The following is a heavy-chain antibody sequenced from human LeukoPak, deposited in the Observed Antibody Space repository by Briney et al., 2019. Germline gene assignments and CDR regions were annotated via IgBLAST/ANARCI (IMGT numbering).Heavy chain of an antibody. CDR3: ARVSTNDRRNAFDI. D-gene: IGHD2-8*01. CDR1: GFTFSSYA. V-gene: IGHV3-64*01. CDR2: ITGDGGYT. Sequence: GGSLRLSCSASGFTFSSYAMHWVRQAPGKGLEYVSAITGDGGYTYYANSVKGRFTISRDNSKKTLYLQMGSLRADDMAVYYCARVSTNDRRNAFDIWGQGTMVTVPS. J-gene: IGHJ3*02.